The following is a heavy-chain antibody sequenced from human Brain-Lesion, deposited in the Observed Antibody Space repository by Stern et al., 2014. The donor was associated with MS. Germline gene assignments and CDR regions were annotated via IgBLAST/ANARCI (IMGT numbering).Heavy chain of an antibody. V-gene: IGHV3-30*18. Sequence: VQLLESGGGVVQPGRPLRISCVASGFTFGSCAMHWVRQAPGKGLEWVAGVSYDGTNTNYADSVQGRFTISADKSQNTPSMQMSSLRPEDTAVYYCAKDRQYLTYFFDHWGQGSLVTVSS. CDR3: AKDRQYLTYFFDH. CDR1: GFTFGSCA. J-gene: IGHJ5*02. CDR2: VSYDGTNT. D-gene: IGHD2/OR15-2a*01.